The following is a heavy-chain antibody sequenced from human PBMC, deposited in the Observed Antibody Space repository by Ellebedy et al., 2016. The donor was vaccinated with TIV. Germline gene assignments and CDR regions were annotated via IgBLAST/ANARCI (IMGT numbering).Heavy chain of an antibody. CDR3: ASGLRFLGTFDY. Sequence: ASVKVSCKASGYTFTGYYMHWVRQAPGQGLEWMGWISAYNGHTNYAQKLQGRVTMTTDTSTSTAYMELRSLRSDDTAVYYCASGLRFLGTFDYWGQGTLVTVSS. D-gene: IGHD3-3*01. J-gene: IGHJ4*02. CDR2: ISAYNGHT. CDR1: GYTFTGYY. V-gene: IGHV1-18*04.